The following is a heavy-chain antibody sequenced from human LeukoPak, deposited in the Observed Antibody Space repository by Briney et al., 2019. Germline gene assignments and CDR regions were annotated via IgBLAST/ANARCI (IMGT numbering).Heavy chain of an antibody. D-gene: IGHD6-13*01. CDR2: IRSKANSYAT. CDR1: GLTFSGSA. Sequence: GGSLRLSCAASGLTFSGSAMHCVRQASGKGLEWVGRIRSKANSYATAYAASVKGRFTISRDDSKNTAYLQMNSLKTEDTAVYYCAKDRVGIAAAGTLGFDPWGQGTLVTVSS. CDR3: AKDRVGIAAAGTLGFDP. J-gene: IGHJ5*02. V-gene: IGHV3-73*01.